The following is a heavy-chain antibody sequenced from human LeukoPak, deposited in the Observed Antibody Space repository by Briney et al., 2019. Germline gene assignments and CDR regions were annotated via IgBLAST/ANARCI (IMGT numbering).Heavy chain of an antibody. CDR1: GCTFTGYC. Sequence: ASVKVSCKASGCTFTGYCMHWVRQAPGQGLEWMGWINPNSGGTNYAQKFQGRVTMTRDTSISTAYMELSRLRSDDTAVYYCARDLFRSSGYYDYWGQGTLVTVSS. J-gene: IGHJ4*02. V-gene: IGHV1-2*02. CDR2: INPNSGGT. D-gene: IGHD3-22*01. CDR3: ARDLFRSSGYYDY.